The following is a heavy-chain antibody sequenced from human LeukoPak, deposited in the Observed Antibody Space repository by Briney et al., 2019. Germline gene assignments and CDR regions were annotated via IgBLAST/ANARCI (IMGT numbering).Heavy chain of an antibody. CDR2: IYSSGSP. V-gene: IGHV4-59*11. J-gene: IGHJ5*02. CDR1: GDSSSDHY. D-gene: IGHD5-24*01. Sequence: SETLSLTCTVSGDSSSDHYWSWIRQPPGKGLEWIGYIYSSGSPNYNPSLKSRVTISADTSKKQFSLRLSSVTAADTAVYFCARDPRRRDGYNYDAWGQGTLVTVSS. CDR3: ARDPRRRDGYNYDA.